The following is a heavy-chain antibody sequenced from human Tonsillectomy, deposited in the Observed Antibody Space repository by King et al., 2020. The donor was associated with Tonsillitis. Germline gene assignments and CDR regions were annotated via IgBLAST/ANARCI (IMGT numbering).Heavy chain of an antibody. CDR1: GFTFNSYA. CDR2: ISYDGSNK. V-gene: IGHV3-30-3*01. D-gene: IGHD3-9*01. J-gene: IGHJ4*02. Sequence: HVQLVESGRGVVQPGRSLRLSCAASGFTFNSYAMHWVRQAPGKGLEWVAVISYDGSNKYYADSVKGRFTISRDNSKNTLYLQMNSLRAEDTAVYYCARDQTDGYYDILTGYARVSGSDYWGQGTLVTVSS. CDR3: ARDQTDGYYDILTGYARVSGSDY.